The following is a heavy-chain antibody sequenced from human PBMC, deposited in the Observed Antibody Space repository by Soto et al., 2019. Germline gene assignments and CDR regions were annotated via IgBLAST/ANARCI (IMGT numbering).Heavy chain of an antibody. Sequence: ASVKVSCKASGYTFTSYDINWVRQATGQGLEWMGWMNPNSGNTGYAQKFQGRVTMTRNTSISTAYMELSSLRSEDTAVYYCARGDGITFFGVVIYYFDYWGQGTLVTVSS. CDR2: MNPNSGNT. CDR1: GYTFTSYD. D-gene: IGHD3-3*01. V-gene: IGHV1-8*01. J-gene: IGHJ4*02. CDR3: ARGDGITFFGVVIYYFDY.